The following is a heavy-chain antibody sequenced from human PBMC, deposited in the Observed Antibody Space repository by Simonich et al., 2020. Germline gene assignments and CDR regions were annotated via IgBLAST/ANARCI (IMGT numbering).Heavy chain of an antibody. J-gene: IGHJ4*02. CDR1: GGSISSYY. V-gene: IGHV4-59*08. CDR2: IYYSGST. CDR3: ARHDRWLQFYFDY. Sequence: QVQLQESGPGLVKPSETLSLTCTVSGGSISSYYWSWIRQPPGKGLEWIGNIYYSGSTNYNPPLKSRVTISVDTSKIQFSLKLSSVTAADTAVYYCARHDRWLQFYFDYWGQGTLVTVSS. D-gene: IGHD5-12*01.